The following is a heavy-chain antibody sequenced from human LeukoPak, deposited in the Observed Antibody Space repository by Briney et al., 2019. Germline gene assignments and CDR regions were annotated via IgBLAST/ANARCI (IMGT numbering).Heavy chain of an antibody. CDR3: ARIIAVAGNWFDP. J-gene: IGHJ5*02. CDR1: GYSISSSNW. D-gene: IGHD6-19*01. V-gene: IGHV4-28*01. Sequence: SDTLSLTCAVSGYSISSSNWWGWIRQPPGKGLKWIGYIYYSGTTYYNPSLKSRVTMSVDTSKNQFSLRLTSVTAVDTAVYYCARIIAVAGNWFDPWGQRTLVTVSS. CDR2: IYYSGTT.